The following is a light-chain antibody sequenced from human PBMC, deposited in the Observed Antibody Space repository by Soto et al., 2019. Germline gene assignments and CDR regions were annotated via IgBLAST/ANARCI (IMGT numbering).Light chain of an antibody. V-gene: IGLV1-47*01. Sequence: QSVLTRPPSVSGTPGQRVTISCSGSISNIGNNYVCWFQQLPGTAPKVLSNRNDQRPSGVPDRFSGSKSGTSASLAISGLRSEDEAEYYCAAWDDTVRSYVFGTGTMLTVL. CDR2: RND. CDR3: AAWDDTVRSYV. J-gene: IGLJ1*01. CDR1: ISNIGNNY.